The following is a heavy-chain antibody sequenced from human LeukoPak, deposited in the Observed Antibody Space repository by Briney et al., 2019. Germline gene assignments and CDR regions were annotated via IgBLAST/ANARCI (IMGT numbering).Heavy chain of an antibody. CDR1: GGSISSGDYY. CDR2: IYYSGST. CDR3: ARGQYSSGWYDY. Sequence: SQILSLTCTVSGGSISSGDYYWSWIRQPPGKGLEWIGYIYYSGSTYYNPSLKSRVTISVDTSKNQFSLKLSSVTAADTAVYYCARGQYSSGWYDYWGQGTLVTVPS. D-gene: IGHD6-19*01. J-gene: IGHJ4*02. V-gene: IGHV4-30-4*08.